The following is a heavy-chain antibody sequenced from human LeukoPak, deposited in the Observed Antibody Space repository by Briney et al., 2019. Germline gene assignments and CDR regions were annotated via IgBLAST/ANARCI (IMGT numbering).Heavy chain of an antibody. Sequence: ASVKVSCKASGYTFTSYAMNWVRQAPGQGLEWMGWINTNTGNPTYAQGFTGRFVFSLDTSVSTAYLQISSLKAEDTAVYYCAKNQNPRVYTADAFDIWGQGTMVTVSS. V-gene: IGHV7-4-1*02. CDR1: GYTFTSYA. J-gene: IGHJ3*02. CDR3: AKNQNPRVYTADAFDI. CDR2: INTNTGNP. D-gene: IGHD2-8*01.